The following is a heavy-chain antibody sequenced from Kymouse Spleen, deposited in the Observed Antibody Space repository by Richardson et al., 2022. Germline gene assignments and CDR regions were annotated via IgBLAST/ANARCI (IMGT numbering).Heavy chain of an antibody. CDR1: GGSVSSGSYY. Sequence: QVQLQESGPGLVKPSETLSLTCTVSGGSVSSGSYYWSWIRQPPGKGLEWIGYIYYSGSTNYNPSLKSRVTISVDTSKNQFSLKLSSVTAADTAVYYCARERDYYGSGTYFDYWGQGTLVTVSS. CDR3: ARERDYYGSGTYFDY. V-gene: IGHV4-61*01. D-gene: IGHD3-10*01. J-gene: IGHJ4*02. CDR2: IYYSGST.